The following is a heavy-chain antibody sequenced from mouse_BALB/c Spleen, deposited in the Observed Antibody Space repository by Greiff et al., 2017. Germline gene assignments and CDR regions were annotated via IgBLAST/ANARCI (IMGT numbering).Heavy chain of an antibody. CDR2: INPSNGRT. D-gene: IGHD2-10*01. Sequence: QVQLQQPGAELVKPGASVKLSCKASGYTFTSYWMHWVKQRPGQGLEWIGEINPSNGRTNYNEKFKSKATLTVDKSSSTAYMQLSSLTSEDSAVYYCARGAYYGNYVYAMDYWGQGTSVTVSS. CDR1: GYTFTSYW. CDR3: ARGAYYGNYVYAMDY. J-gene: IGHJ4*01. V-gene: IGHV1S81*02.